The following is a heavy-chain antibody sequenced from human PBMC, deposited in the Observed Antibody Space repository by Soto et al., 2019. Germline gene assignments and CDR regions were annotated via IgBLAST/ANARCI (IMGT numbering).Heavy chain of an antibody. CDR1: GFTFSSYA. V-gene: IGHV3-23*01. Sequence: GGSLRLSCAASGFTFSSYAMSWVRQAPGKGLEWVSAISGSGGSTYYADSVKGRFTISRDNSKNTLYLQMNSLRAEDTAVYYCAKEPGGDHYYYYYMDVWGNGTTVTVSS. D-gene: IGHD2-21*02. J-gene: IGHJ6*03. CDR2: ISGSGGST. CDR3: AKEPGGDHYYYYYMDV.